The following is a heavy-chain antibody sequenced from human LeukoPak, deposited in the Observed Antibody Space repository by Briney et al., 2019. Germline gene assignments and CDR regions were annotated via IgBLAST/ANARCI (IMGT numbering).Heavy chain of an antibody. CDR2: TSFDGSDN. Sequence: GGSLRLSCAASGFTFSSYAMHWVRQAPGKGLKWVAATSFDGSDNYYADSVKGRFTISRDNSKNTLYLQMNSLRPDDTAVYYCARAWDTAMVDGDAFDIWGQGTMVTVSS. V-gene: IGHV3-30*04. CDR1: GFTFSSYA. J-gene: IGHJ3*02. D-gene: IGHD5-18*01. CDR3: ARAWDTAMVDGDAFDI.